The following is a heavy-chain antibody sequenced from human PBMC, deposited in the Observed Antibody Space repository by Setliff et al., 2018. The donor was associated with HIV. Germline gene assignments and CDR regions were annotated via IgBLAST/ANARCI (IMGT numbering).Heavy chain of an antibody. CDR3: ARGAPMVRGVMLPGMDV. CDR1: GFLFHTYW. Sequence: PGGSLRLSCAASGFLFHTYWMNWVRQAPGKGLEWVSYIGTSTSNIYYADSVKGRFTISRDNAKNSLYLQMNSLRAEDTAVYYCARGAPMVRGVMLPGMDVWGQGTTVTVSS. V-gene: IGHV3-48*04. J-gene: IGHJ6*02. CDR2: IGTSTSNI. D-gene: IGHD3-10*01.